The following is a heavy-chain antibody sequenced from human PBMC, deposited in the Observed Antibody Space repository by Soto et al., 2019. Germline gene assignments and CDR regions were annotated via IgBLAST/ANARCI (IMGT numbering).Heavy chain of an antibody. V-gene: IGHV3-53*04. CDR3: ARARLLWSGDYTGGPRHHPAEYWFDP. Sequence: EVQLVESGGGLVQPGGSLRLSCAASGFTVSSNYMSWVRQAPGKGLEWVSVIYSGGSTYYADSVKGRFTISRHNSKNTLYLQMNSLRAEDTAVYYCARARLLWSGDYTGGPRHHPAEYWFDPWGQGTLVTVSS. J-gene: IGHJ5*02. CDR2: IYSGGST. CDR1: GFTVSSNY. D-gene: IGHD4-17*01.